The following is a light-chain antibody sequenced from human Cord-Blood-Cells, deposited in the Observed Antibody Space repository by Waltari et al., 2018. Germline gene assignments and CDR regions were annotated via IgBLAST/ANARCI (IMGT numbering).Light chain of an antibody. J-gene: IGLJ2*01. Sequence: SYELNQQPSVSVSPGQTASITCSGAKLGDKYACWYQQKPGQSPVLVIYQDSKRPSGIPERFSGSNSGNTATLTISGTQAMDEADYYCQAWDSSTVVFGGGTKLTVL. CDR1: KLGDKY. V-gene: IGLV3-1*01. CDR3: QAWDSSTVV. CDR2: QDS.